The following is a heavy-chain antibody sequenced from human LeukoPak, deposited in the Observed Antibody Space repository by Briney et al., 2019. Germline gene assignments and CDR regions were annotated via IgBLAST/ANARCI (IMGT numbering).Heavy chain of an antibody. J-gene: IGHJ4*02. CDR2: IYSGGST. V-gene: IGHV3-66*01. CDR1: GFTVSSNY. CDR3: ASRRWLQLAVSDY. D-gene: IGHD5-24*01. Sequence: GGSLRLSCAASGFTVSSNYMSWVRQAPGKGLEWVSVIYSGGSTYYADSVKGRFTISRDNSKNTLYLQMNSLRAEDTAVYYCASRRWLQLAVSDYWGQGTLVTVSS.